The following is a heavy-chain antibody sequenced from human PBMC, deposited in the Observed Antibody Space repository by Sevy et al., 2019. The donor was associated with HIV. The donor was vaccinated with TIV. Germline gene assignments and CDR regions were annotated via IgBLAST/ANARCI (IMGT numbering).Heavy chain of an antibody. CDR2: ISYEGSNK. CDR1: GFTFSSYG. CDR3: AKVGITMVGGVIIPPYFDY. V-gene: IGHV3-30*18. D-gene: IGHD3-10*01. Sequence: GGSLRRSCAASGFTFSSYGMHWVRQAPGKGLEWVAVISYEGSNKYYAHSVKGRFTISRDNSKNTLYLQMNSLRAEDKAVYYCAKVGITMVGGVIIPPYFDYWGQGTLVTVSS. J-gene: IGHJ4*02.